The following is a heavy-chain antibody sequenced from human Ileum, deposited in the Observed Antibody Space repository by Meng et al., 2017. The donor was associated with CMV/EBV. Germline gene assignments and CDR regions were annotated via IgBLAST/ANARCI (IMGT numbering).Heavy chain of an antibody. CDR1: RDPISRGGHS. CDR2: MYFSGIA. D-gene: IGHD1-26*01. J-gene: IGHJ4*02. CDR3: ARDLTNKWFYC. Sequence: QMLRHDSGPALLHTAETLSLTCTASRDPISRGGHSRSWIRQPPGKSMEWMGSMYFSGIADYNPSLKSRVTIALHATQKQFSLRLTSVTAAVSAVYFCARDLTNKWFYCWGQGTLVTVSS. V-gene: IGHV4-39*07.